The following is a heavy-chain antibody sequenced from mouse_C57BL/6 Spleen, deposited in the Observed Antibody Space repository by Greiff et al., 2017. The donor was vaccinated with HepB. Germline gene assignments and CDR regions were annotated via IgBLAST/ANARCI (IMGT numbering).Heavy chain of an antibody. D-gene: IGHD1-1*01. Sequence: EVMLVESGGGLVKPGGSLKLSCAASGFTFSSYAMSWVRQTPEKRLEWVATISDGGSYTYYPDNVKGRFTISRDNAKNNLYLQMSHLKSEDTAMYYCARRAYYGSEGAMDYWGQGTSVTVSS. CDR3: ARRAYYGSEGAMDY. J-gene: IGHJ4*01. CDR1: GFTFSSYA. CDR2: ISDGGSYT. V-gene: IGHV5-4*03.